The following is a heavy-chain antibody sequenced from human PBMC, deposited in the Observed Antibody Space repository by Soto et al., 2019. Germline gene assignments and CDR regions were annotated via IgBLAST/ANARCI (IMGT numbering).Heavy chain of an antibody. CDR3: ARTGFSYEAFDY. Sequence: QITLEESGPALVQPTQTLTLTCTFSGFSLSTSGLGVGWIRQSPGKALEWLALLYWYDNKRYSPALKSRLTISKDTSRNHVVLTMTNMDPVDTGTYYCARTGFSYEAFDYWGPGTLVTVSS. CDR1: GFSLSTSGLG. V-gene: IGHV2-5*01. J-gene: IGHJ4*02. CDR2: LYWYDNK. D-gene: IGHD5-18*01.